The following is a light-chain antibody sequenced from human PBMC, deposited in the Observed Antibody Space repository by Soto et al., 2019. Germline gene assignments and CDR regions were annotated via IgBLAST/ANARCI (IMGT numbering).Light chain of an antibody. Sequence: DIQLTQSPSFLSASVGDRVAITCRASQGISSYLAWYQKKPGTAPKLLIHSASTLQGGVPSRFSGSGSGTEFTLTISSLQPEDFAIYYCQQLNSYPLTFGGGTKVEIK. CDR1: QGISSY. J-gene: IGKJ4*01. V-gene: IGKV1-9*01. CDR2: SAS. CDR3: QQLNSYPLT.